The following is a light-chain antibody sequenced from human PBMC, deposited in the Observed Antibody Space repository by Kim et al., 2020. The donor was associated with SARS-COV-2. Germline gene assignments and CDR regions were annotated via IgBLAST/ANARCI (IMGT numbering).Light chain of an antibody. CDR3: QQYYSYPLT. Sequence: ASTGDTVTISFRASQGISSYLAWYQQKPGKAPKLLIYAASTLQSGVPSRFSGSGSGTDFTLTISCLQSEDFATYYCQQYYSYPLTFGGGTKVDIK. CDR1: QGISSY. CDR2: AAS. V-gene: IGKV1-8*01. J-gene: IGKJ4*01.